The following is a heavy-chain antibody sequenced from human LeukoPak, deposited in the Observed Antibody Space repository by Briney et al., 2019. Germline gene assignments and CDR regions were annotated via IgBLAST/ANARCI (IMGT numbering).Heavy chain of an antibody. D-gene: IGHD2/OR15-2a*01. CDR1: GGSMRNYY. J-gene: IGHJ4*02. CDR3: ARGWASTWYYFDF. Sequence: SETLSLTCAVSGGSMRNYYWSWIRQPPGKGLEWIGYTYDSGSSSYNPSLRSRVSISIDTSKNQFSLNLSSVTAADTAVYYCARGWASTWYYFDFWGQGTLVTVSS. V-gene: IGHV4-59*01. CDR2: TYDSGSS.